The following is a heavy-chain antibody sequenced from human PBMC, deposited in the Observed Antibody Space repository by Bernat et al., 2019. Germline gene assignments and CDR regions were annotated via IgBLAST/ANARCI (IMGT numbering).Heavy chain of an antibody. D-gene: IGHD1-26*01. CDR1: GYTFTSYH. V-gene: IGHV1-46*03. Sequence: HVQLVQSGAEVKKPGASVKVSCKTSGYTFTSYHMHWVRQAPGHGLEWMAIINPTDGSTSFAQMFPDRLTMTRDTSTSTFYMEWYNRRSDDTSVYYCARDSGSFQPMDYWGQGTLVTVSS. J-gene: IGHJ4*02. CDR3: ARDSGSFQPMDY. CDR2: INPTDGST.